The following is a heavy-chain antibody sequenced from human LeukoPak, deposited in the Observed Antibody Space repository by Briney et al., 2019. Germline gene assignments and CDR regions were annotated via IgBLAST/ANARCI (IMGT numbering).Heavy chain of an antibody. V-gene: IGHV3-23*01. J-gene: IGHJ6*02. CDR2: IGIGGGAT. CDR1: GFIFSTNT. Sequence: GGSLRLSCVASGFIFSTNTMGWVRQAPGKGLEWVSVIGIGGGATYYADSVKGRFTISRDDSKNTLYLQVNSLRAENTAVYYCTKDLHYYGMDVWGRGTTVTVSS. CDR3: TKDLHYYGMDV.